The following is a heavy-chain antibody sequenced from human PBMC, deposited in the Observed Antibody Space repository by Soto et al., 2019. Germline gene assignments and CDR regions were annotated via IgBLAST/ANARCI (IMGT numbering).Heavy chain of an antibody. CDR1: GGSISSYY. V-gene: IGHV4-59*01. J-gene: IGHJ5*02. D-gene: IGHD7-27*01. CDR2: IFYSGST. CDR3: ARDPGATGENP. Sequence: SETLSLTCTVSGGSISSYYWSWIRQPPGKGLEWIGYIFYSGSTNYNPSLKSRVTISVDTSKNQFSLKLSSVTASDTAVYYCARDPGATGENPWGQGTLVTVSS.